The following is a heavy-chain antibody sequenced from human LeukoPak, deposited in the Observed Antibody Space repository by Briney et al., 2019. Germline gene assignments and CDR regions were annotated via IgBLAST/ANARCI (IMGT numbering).Heavy chain of an antibody. CDR2: VHYSGST. D-gene: IGHD3-10*01. V-gene: IGHV4-39*01. Sequence: PSETLSLTCTVSGGSISSSSYYWGWIRQPPGKGLEWIGSVHYSGSTYYNPSLKSRVTISVDTSMNQFSLKLSSVTAADTAVYYCARHEDPSMVPPDSGAFDIWGQGTMVTVSS. CDR3: ARHEDPSMVPPDSGAFDI. J-gene: IGHJ3*02. CDR1: GGSISSSSYY.